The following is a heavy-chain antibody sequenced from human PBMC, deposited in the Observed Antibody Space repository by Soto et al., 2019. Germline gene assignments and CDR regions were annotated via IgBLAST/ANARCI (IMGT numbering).Heavy chain of an antibody. V-gene: IGHV1-18*01. D-gene: IGHD4-17*01. CDR1: GYTFTSYG. Sequence: ASVKVSCKASGYTFTSYGISWVRQAPGQGLEWMGWISAYNGNTNYPQKLQGRVTMTTDTSTSTAYMELRSLRSDDTAVYYCARGPRIRCNPTDNYYYYYGMDVWGQGTTVTVSS. CDR3: ARGPRIRCNPTDNYYYYYGMDV. CDR2: ISAYNGNT. J-gene: IGHJ6*02.